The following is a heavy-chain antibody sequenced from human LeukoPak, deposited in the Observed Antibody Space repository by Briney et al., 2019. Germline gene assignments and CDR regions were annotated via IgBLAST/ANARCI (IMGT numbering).Heavy chain of an antibody. CDR3: AREGDSSSNWFDP. CDR1: GYTFTGYY. Sequence: GASVKVSCKASGYTFTGYYMHWVRQAPGQGLEWMGWINPNSGGTNYAQKLQGRVTMTRDTSISTAYMELSRLRSDDTAVYYCAREGDSSSNWFDPWGQGTLVTVSS. D-gene: IGHD6-6*01. CDR2: INPNSGGT. J-gene: IGHJ5*02. V-gene: IGHV1-2*02.